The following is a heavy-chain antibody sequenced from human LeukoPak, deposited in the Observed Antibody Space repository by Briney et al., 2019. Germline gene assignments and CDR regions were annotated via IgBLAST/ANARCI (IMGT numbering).Heavy chain of an antibody. D-gene: IGHD5-12*01. CDR1: GYTFTSYY. V-gene: IGHV1-46*01. CDR2: INPSGGST. J-gene: IGHJ4*02. CDR3: ARAVRDGYAPFDY. Sequence: ASVKVSCKASGYTFTSYYMHWGRKAPGQGLEWMGIINPSGGSTSYAQKFQGRVTMTRDTPTSTVYMELSSPRSAATAVYYCARAVRDGYAPFDYWGQGTLVTVSS.